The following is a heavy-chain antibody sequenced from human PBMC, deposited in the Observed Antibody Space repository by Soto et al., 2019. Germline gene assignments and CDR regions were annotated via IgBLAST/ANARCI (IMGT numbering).Heavy chain of an antibody. Sequence: PSETLSLTCAVYGGSFSGCYWSWIRQPPGKGLEWIGEINHSGSTNYNPSLKGRVTISVDTSKNQFSLKLSSVTAADTAVYYCARFAGYSSGWSPYYYYGMDVWGQGTTVTVSS. V-gene: IGHV4-34*01. CDR3: ARFAGYSSGWSPYYYYGMDV. D-gene: IGHD6-19*01. CDR1: GGSFSGCY. CDR2: INHSGST. J-gene: IGHJ6*02.